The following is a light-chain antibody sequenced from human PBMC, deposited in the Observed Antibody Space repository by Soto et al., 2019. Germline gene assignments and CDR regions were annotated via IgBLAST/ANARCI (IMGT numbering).Light chain of an antibody. CDR2: DNN. J-gene: IGLJ3*02. CDR1: SSNIGNNY. V-gene: IGLV1-51*01. Sequence: QSVLTQPPSVSAAPGQKVTISCSGSSSNIGNNYVSWYQQLPGTAPKLLIYDNNKRPSGIPDRFSGSKSGTSATLGITGLQAEDEADYYCQSYDTSVSGARVFGGGTKVTVL. CDR3: QSYDTSVSGARV.